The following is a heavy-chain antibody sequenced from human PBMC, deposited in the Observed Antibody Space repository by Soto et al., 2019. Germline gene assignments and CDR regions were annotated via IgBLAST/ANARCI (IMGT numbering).Heavy chain of an antibody. CDR1: GFSFTRYS. CDR2: ISSTTNYI. J-gene: IGHJ4*02. Sequence: GGSLRLSCAASGFSFTRYSMNWVRQAPGKGLEWVSSISSTTNYIYYGDSMKGRFTISRDNAKNSLYLEMNSLRAEDTAVYYCARESEDLTSNFDYWGQGTLVTVSS. CDR3: ARESEDLTSNFDY. V-gene: IGHV3-21*06.